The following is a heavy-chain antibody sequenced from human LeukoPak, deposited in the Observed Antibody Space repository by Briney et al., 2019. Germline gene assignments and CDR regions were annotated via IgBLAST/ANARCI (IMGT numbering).Heavy chain of an antibody. V-gene: IGHV1-3*04. D-gene: IGHD7-27*01. CDR3: ARGPPNWGPDF. CDR1: GYTFPNYG. CDR2: INTGNGNA. Sequence: GASVTVSCKTSGYTFPNYGMHWVRQAPRQSLEWMGWINTGNGNAKSSQKFQDRVTLTRDTSASTAYMELNSLSSEDTAVYYCARGPPNWGPDFWGQGTLITVSS. J-gene: IGHJ4*02.